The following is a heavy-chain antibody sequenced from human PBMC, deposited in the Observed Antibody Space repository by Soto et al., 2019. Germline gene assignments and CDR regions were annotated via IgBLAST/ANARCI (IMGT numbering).Heavy chain of an antibody. CDR3: ARLGYCSSVTCKYYFYYYGMDV. CDR2: ISGRGTTT. Sequence: EVRLVESGGGFVQPGGSLRLSCEASGFSFSSYTMNWVRQAPGKGLEWVSFISGRGTTTYYADSVKGRFTVSRDNANNSLYLEVTSLRDEDTAVYYCARLGYCSSVTCKYYFYYYGMDVWGQGTTVTVSS. J-gene: IGHJ6*02. CDR1: GFSFSSYT. V-gene: IGHV3-48*02. D-gene: IGHD2-2*01.